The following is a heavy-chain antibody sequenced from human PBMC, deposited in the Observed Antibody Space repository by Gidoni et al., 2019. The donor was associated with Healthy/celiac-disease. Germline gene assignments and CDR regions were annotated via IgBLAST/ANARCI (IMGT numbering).Heavy chain of an antibody. Sequence: QVQLVQSGAEVKKPGASVKVSCKASGYTFTSYAMHWVRQAPGQRLEWMGWINAGNGNTKYSQKFQGRVTITRDTSASTAYMELSSLRSEDTAVYYCARGGIAARLYYYGMDVWGQGTTVTVSS. J-gene: IGHJ6*02. CDR1: GYTFTSYA. D-gene: IGHD6-6*01. V-gene: IGHV1-3*01. CDR2: INAGNGNT. CDR3: ARGGIAARLYYYGMDV.